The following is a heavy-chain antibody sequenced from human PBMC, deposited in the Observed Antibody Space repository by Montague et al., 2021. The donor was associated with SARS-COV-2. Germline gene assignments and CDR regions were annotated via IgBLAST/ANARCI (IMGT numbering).Heavy chain of an antibody. Sequence: TRSLTCTVSGGSISSGGYYWSWIRQHPGKGLEWIGYIFYSGSTYYNPSLKSRVTISVDTSKNQFSLKLSSVTAADTAVYYCARDGGCYSSSWFDSWGQGTLVTVSS. D-gene: IGHD6-13*01. CDR1: GGSISSGGYY. J-gene: IGHJ5*01. V-gene: IGHV4-31*03. CDR3: ARDGGCYSSSWFDS. CDR2: IFYSGST.